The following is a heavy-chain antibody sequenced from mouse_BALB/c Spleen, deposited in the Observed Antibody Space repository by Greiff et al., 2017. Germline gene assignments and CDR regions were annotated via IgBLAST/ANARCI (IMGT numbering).Heavy chain of an antibody. CDR3: AREGATIYYVYDGVAY. Sequence: ESGPGLVKPSQSLSLTCSVTGYSITSGYYWNWIRQFPGNKLEWMGYISYDGSNNYNPTLKNRISITRDTSKNQFFLKLNSVTTEDTATYYCAREGATIYYVYDGVAYWGQGTLVTVSA. CDR2: ISYDGSN. V-gene: IGHV3-6*02. CDR1: GYSITSGYY. D-gene: IGHD2-2*01. J-gene: IGHJ3*01.